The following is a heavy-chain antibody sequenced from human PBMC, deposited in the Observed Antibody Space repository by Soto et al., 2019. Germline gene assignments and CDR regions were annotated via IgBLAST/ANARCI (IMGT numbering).Heavy chain of an antibody. CDR2: IYYRAST. CDR3: ARDGREASGIDL. D-gene: IGHD1-26*01. J-gene: IGHJ6*02. CDR1: GGSISSTN. Sequence: SETLSLTCTVSGGSISSTNWCWGRQAPGKGQEWIGHIYYRASTTYNPTLRSRSTISVDTSNNQFSLTLTSVTTADTAVYYCARDGREASGIDLWGQGTKVTVSS. V-gene: IGHV4-59*01.